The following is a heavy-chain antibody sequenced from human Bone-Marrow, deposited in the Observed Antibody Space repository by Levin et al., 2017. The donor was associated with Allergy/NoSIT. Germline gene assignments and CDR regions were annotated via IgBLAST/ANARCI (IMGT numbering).Heavy chain of an antibody. V-gene: IGHV3-23*01. CDR1: GFTFSTYA. J-gene: IGHJ4*02. Sequence: ASVKVSCAASGFTFSTYAMNWVRQAPGKGLQWVSAISGSGDDTYYVDSVKGRFTISRDNSKNTLYLQVNSLRVEDTAVYYCARELWGFVVPSITSPSLDFWGRGTLVTVSS. CDR2: ISGSGDDT. CDR3: ARELWGFVVPSITSPSLDF. D-gene: IGHD2-21*01.